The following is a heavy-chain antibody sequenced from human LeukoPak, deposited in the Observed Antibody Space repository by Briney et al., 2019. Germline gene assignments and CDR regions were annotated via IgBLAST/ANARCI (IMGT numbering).Heavy chain of an antibody. CDR2: ISDTGGSA. D-gene: IGHD5-12*01. J-gene: IGHJ4*02. CDR3: AKGAWLEN. CDR1: GFTFSTYA. V-gene: IGHV3-23*01. Sequence: PGGSLRLSCAASGFTFSTYAMGWVRQAPGKGLEWVSTISDTGGSAYYADSVKGRFTISRDNSKNTVFLQMNSLRVEDTAVYYCAKGAWLENWGQGTLVTVSP.